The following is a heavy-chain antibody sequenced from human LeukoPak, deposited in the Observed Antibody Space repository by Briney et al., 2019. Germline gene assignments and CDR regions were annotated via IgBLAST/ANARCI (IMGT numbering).Heavy chain of an antibody. CDR1: GDSINSGGFY. D-gene: IGHD2-2*01. CDR2: INQSGIT. V-gene: IGHV4-31*03. Sequence: SQTLSLTCNVSGDSINSGGFYWNWMRQPPGKGLEWIAYINQSGITVSNPSLKSRLTLSLYTSNNQFSLRLTSVTVADTAVYYCARDLEYCSTTSCFTWGQGTLVTVSS. CDR3: ARDLEYCSTTSCFT. J-gene: IGHJ5*02.